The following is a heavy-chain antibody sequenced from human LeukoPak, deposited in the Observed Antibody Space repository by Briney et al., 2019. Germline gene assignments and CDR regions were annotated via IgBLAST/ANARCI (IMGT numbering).Heavy chain of an antibody. CDR3: ATVQVSWFGELLFDY. D-gene: IGHD3-10*01. CDR2: FDPEDGET. CDR1: GYTLTELS. V-gene: IGHV1-24*01. J-gene: IGHJ4*02. Sequence: ASVKVSCKVSGYTLTELSMHWVRQAPGKGLEWMGGFDPEDGETIYAQKFQGRVTMTEDTSTDTAYMELSSLRSEDTAVYYCATVQVSWFGELLFDYWGQGTLVTVSS.